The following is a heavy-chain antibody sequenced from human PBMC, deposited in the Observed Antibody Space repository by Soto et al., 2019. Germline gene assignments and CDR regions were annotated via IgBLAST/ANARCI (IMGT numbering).Heavy chain of an antibody. CDR2: SRDKPQGYST. D-gene: IGHD3-22*01. J-gene: IGHJ4*02. V-gene: IGHV3-72*01. CDR3: VRATYFSDSSGYTRCLDY. CDR1: GFTFSSYA. Sequence: PGGSLRLSCAASGFTFSSYAMSWVRQAPGKGLEWVGRSRDKPQGYSTAYAASVKGRFTTSRDESKNSAYLQMNSLKTEDTAVYYCVRATYFSDSSGYTRCLDYWGQGTLVTVSS.